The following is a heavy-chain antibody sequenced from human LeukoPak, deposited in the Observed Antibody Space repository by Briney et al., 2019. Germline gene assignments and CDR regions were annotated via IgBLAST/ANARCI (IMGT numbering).Heavy chain of an antibody. Sequence: GRFTISRDNAKNSLYLQMDSLRAEDTAVYYCASRYCTNGVCRYYFDYWGQGTLVTVSS. J-gene: IGHJ4*02. V-gene: IGHV3-48*01. D-gene: IGHD2-8*01. CDR3: ASRYCTNGVCRYYFDY.